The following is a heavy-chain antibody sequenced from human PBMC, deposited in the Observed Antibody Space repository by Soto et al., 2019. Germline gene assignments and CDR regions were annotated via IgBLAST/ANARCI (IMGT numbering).Heavy chain of an antibody. D-gene: IGHD1-1*01. J-gene: IGHJ4*02. CDR1: GASFSGYY. CDR3: ARDKITGLFDY. CDR2: INHSGST. V-gene: IGHV4-34*01. Sequence: QVQLQQWGAGLLKPSETLSLTCAVYGASFSGYYWTWIRQPPGTGLEWNWEINHSGSTNYNPSLKSRVTISVDTYKKQFSLKLTSVTAADTAVYYCARDKITGLFDYWGQGTLVTVSS.